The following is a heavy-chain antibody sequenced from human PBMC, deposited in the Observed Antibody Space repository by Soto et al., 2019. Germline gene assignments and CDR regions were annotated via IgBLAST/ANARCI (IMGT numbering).Heavy chain of an antibody. CDR2: IVVGSGNT. CDR3: AAREYGSGSYYNSAHDAFDI. V-gene: IGHV1-58*02. CDR1: GFTFTSSA. D-gene: IGHD3-10*01. J-gene: IGHJ3*02. Sequence: SVKVSCKASGFTFTSSAMQWVRQARGQRLEWIGWIVVGSGNTNYAQKFQERVTITRDMSTSTAYMELSSLRSEDTAVYYCAAREYGSGSYYNSAHDAFDIWGQGTMVTVSS.